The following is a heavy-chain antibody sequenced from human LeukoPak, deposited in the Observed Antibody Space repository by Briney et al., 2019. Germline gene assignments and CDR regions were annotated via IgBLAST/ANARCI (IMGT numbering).Heavy chain of an antibody. V-gene: IGHV3-7*04. CDR3: ARHQEQRLAPFDH. CDR2: IKQDGSEK. CDR1: GFTFSSYW. Sequence: PGGSLRLSCAASGFTFSSYWMSWVRQAPGKGLEWVANIKQDGSEKHSVDSVKGRFTISRDNAKNALYLQMNSLRGEDTAVYYCARHQEQRLAPFDHWGQGTLVTASS. D-gene: IGHD6-19*01. J-gene: IGHJ4*02.